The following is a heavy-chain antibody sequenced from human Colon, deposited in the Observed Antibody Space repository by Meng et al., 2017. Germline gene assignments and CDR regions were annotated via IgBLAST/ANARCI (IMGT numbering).Heavy chain of an antibody. V-gene: IGHV1-3*01. CDR1: GYTFTSYA. J-gene: IGHJ4*02. CDR3: ARDRGYSYGHSFDY. Sequence: GESLKISCKASGYTFTSYAMHWVRQAPGQRLEWMGWINAGNGNTKYSQKFQGRVTITRDTSASTAYMELSSLRSEDTAVYYCARDRGYSYGHSFDYWGQGTLVTVSS. CDR2: INAGNGNT. D-gene: IGHD5-18*01.